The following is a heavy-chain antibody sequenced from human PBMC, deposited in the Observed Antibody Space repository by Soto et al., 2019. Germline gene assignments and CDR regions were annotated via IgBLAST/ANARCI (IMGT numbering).Heavy chain of an antibody. V-gene: IGHV4-59*10. Sequence: PSETLSLTCAVCGGAISSDDWSWIRQHPGKGLEWIGRIYTSGSTNYNPSLKSRVTMSVDTSKNQFSLKLSSVTAADTAVYYCARDGGGYWSGGSCDHYYGMDGCGQATTVTASS. J-gene: IGHJ6*02. CDR3: ARDGGGYWSGGSCDHYYGMDG. D-gene: IGHD2-15*01. CDR1: GGAISSDD. CDR2: IYTSGST.